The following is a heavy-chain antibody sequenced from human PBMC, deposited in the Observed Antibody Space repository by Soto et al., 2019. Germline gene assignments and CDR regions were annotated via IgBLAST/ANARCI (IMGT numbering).Heavy chain of an antibody. V-gene: IGHV3-23*01. D-gene: IGHD5-18*01. CDR3: ARGVYNYGIREYGYNWFDP. CDR1: GFTFSSYA. CDR2: ISGSGART. J-gene: IGHJ5*02. Sequence: PGGSLRLSCAASGFTFSSYAMSWVRQAPGKGLEWISVISGSGARTNYADSVKGRFTISADKSISTAYLQWSSLKASDAAMYYCARGVYNYGIREYGYNWFDPWGQGTLVTVSS.